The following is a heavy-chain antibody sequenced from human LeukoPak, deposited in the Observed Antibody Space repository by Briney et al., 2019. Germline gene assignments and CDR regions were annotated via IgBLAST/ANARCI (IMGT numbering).Heavy chain of an antibody. CDR3: ATTDTPILTHFDY. Sequence: SVTVSCTASGGTFSSYAISWVRQAPGQGLEWMGGIIPIFGTANYAQKFQGRVTITADESTSTAYMELSSLRSEDTAVYYCATTDTPILTHFDYWGQGTLVTVSS. J-gene: IGHJ4*02. D-gene: IGHD1-14*01. CDR1: GGTFSSYA. V-gene: IGHV1-69*01. CDR2: IIPIFGTA.